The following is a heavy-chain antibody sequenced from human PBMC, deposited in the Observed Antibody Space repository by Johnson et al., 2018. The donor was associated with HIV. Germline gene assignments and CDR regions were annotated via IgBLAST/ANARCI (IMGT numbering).Heavy chain of an antibody. CDR3: ASRGWLEGAFDI. CDR1: GFTFSSYA. D-gene: IGHD6-19*01. CDR2: ISYEGSNK. V-gene: IGHV3-30-3*01. Sequence: QVQLVESGGGVVQPGRSLRLSCAASGFTFSSYAMHWVRQAPGKGLEWVAVISYEGSNKYYADSVKGRFTISRDNSKNTLYLQMNSLRAEDTAVYYCASRGWLEGAFDIWGQGTMVTVSS. J-gene: IGHJ3*02.